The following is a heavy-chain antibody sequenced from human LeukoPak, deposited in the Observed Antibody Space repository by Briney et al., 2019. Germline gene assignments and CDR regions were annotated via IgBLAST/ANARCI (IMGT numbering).Heavy chain of an antibody. V-gene: IGHV4-34*01. J-gene: IGHJ4*02. CDR2: INHSGST. D-gene: IGHD6-19*01. Sequence: SETLSLTCAVYGGSFSGYYWSWIRQPPGKGLESIGEINHSGSTNYNPAPKSRVTISVDTSKNQFSLKLSSVTAADTAVYYCARVPGIAVAPFDYWGQGTLVTVSS. CDR1: GGSFSGYY. CDR3: ARVPGIAVAPFDY.